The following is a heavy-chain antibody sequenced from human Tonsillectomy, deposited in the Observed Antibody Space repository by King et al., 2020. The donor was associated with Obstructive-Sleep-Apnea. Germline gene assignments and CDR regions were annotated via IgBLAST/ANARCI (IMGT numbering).Heavy chain of an antibody. D-gene: IGHD3-9*01. CDR3: TAELRYFDPPNY. CDR1: GFSFGDYA. V-gene: IGHV3-49*01. J-gene: IGHJ4*02. CDR2: SRKQAYGGTT. Sequence: VQLVESGGGLVQPGQSLRLSCTTSGFSFGDYALSWFRQAPGTGLEWVGFSRKQAYGGTTEYAASVKGRFTISRDGSKSIAYLQMNSLKTEDTAVYYCTAELRYFDPPNYWGQGTLVIVSS.